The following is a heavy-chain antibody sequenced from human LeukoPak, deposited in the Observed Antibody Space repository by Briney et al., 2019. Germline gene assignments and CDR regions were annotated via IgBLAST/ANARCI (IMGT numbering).Heavy chain of an antibody. D-gene: IGHD1-26*01. CDR1: GGTFSSYA. V-gene: IGHV1-46*01. CDR3: AGSIVGAESFMDV. Sequence: ASVKVSCKASGGTFSSYAISWVRQAPGQGLEWMGIINPSGGSTSYAQKFQGRVTMTRDTSTSTVYMELSSLRSEDTAVYYCAGSIVGAESFMDVWGQGTTVTVSS. CDR2: INPSGGST. J-gene: IGHJ6*02.